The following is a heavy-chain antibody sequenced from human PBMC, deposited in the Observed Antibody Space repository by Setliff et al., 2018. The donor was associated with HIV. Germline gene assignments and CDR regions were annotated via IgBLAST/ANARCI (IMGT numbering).Heavy chain of an antibody. Sequence: PSETLSLTCSVSGGSIRSSSYYWGWIRQPPGKGLEWIGSIYYSGRTYYNPSLKSRVTISVDTSKNQFSLKLSSVTAADTAVYYCARIVRWELVATSTFFYYYMDVWGKGTTVTVSS. J-gene: IGHJ6*03. D-gene: IGHD1-26*01. CDR1: GGSIRSSSYY. CDR2: IYYSGRT. CDR3: ARIVRWELVATSTFFYYYMDV. V-gene: IGHV4-39*07.